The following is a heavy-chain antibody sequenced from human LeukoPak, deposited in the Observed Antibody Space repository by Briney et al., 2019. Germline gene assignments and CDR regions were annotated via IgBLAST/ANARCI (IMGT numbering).Heavy chain of an antibody. CDR2: IKKDGSEK. D-gene: IGHD5-18*01. J-gene: IGHJ4*02. CDR3: ARHLSGVTGYTYGRGIDY. CDR1: GFTFSSYW. Sequence: PGGSLRLSCAAPGFTFSSYWMSWVRQAPGKGLEWVANIKKDGSEKYYVDSVKGRFTISRDNAEKSLYLQMNSLRAEDTAVYYCARHLSGVTGYTYGRGIDYWGQGTLVTVSS. V-gene: IGHV3-7*01.